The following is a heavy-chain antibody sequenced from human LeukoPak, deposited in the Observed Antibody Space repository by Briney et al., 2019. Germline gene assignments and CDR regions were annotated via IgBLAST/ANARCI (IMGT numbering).Heavy chain of an antibody. Sequence: SETLSLTCTVSGGSISSYYWSWIRQPPGKGLEWIGYIYYSGSTNYNPSLKSRVTISVDTSKNQFSLKLSSVAAADTAVYYCARGRSSTSRSLGYWGQGTLVTVSS. CDR2: IYYSGST. CDR3: ARGRSSTSRSLGY. CDR1: GGSISSYY. J-gene: IGHJ4*02. V-gene: IGHV4-59*01. D-gene: IGHD2-2*01.